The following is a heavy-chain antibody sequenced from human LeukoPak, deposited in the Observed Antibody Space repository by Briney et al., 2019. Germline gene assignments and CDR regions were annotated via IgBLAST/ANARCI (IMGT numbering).Heavy chain of an antibody. Sequence: SETLSLTCTVSGGSINRGSYYWGWIRQPPGKGLEWIGSIYYSGSTYYNPSLKSRVTISVDTSMSQFSLKLRSVTAADTAVYYCARADHDYGVYYFDYWGQGTLVTVSS. D-gene: IGHD4-17*01. J-gene: IGHJ4*02. CDR2: IYYSGST. V-gene: IGHV4-39*01. CDR3: ARADHDYGVYYFDY. CDR1: GGSINRGSYY.